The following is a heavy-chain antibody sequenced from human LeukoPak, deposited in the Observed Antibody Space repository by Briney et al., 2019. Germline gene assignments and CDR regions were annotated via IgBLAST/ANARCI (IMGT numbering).Heavy chain of an antibody. Sequence: SETLSLICTVSGASISSYYWSWIRQPPGKGLEWIGDIYYSGSIKYNPSLKGRVTMSVDTSKNQFSLKLSSVTAADTAIYYCARENPSGYYNRPIDYWGQGTLVTVSS. V-gene: IGHV4-59*01. CDR1: GASISSYY. CDR2: IYYSGSI. D-gene: IGHD3-22*01. CDR3: ARENPSGYYNRPIDY. J-gene: IGHJ4*02.